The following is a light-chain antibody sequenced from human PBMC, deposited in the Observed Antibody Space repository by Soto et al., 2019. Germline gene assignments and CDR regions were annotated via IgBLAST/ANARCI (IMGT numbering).Light chain of an antibody. CDR3: QQYDDWPLT. CDR2: GAS. V-gene: IGKV3-15*01. CDR1: QRVSSSY. Sequence: EIVLTQSPGTLSLSPGERATLSCRASQRVSSSYLAWYQQKPGQAPRLLIYGASTRATGIPARFSGSGSGIEFSFTFGSLQSEDFAVYYCQQYDDWPLTFGGRTKVDI. J-gene: IGKJ4*01.